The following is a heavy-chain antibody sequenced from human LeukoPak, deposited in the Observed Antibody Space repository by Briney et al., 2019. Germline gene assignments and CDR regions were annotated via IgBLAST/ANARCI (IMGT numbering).Heavy chain of an antibody. J-gene: IGHJ6*03. V-gene: IGHV3-21*01. CDR3: ARDPISSSSYYYYMDV. CDR1: GFTFSTYD. D-gene: IGHD6-6*01. CDR2: ISSSSSYI. Sequence: GGSLRLPCAASGFTFSTYDMNWVRQAPGKGLEWVSSISSSSSYIYYADSVKGRFTISRDNAKNSLYLQMNSLRAEDTAVYYCARDPISSSSYYYYMDVWGKGTTVTVSS.